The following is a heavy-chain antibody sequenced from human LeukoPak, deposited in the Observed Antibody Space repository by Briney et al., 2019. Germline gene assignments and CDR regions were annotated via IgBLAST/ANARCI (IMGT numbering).Heavy chain of an antibody. V-gene: IGHV3-74*03. CDR1: GFTFSSYL. Sequence: GGSLRLSCAASGFTFSSYLMHWVRQAPGKGLVWVSRIKSDGSDTTYADSVKGRFTISRDNAKNMLYLQMNSLRAEDTAVYYCVNYGWGRPAWGQGTLVTVSS. J-gene: IGHJ4*02. D-gene: IGHD3-10*01. CDR2: IKSDGSDT. CDR3: VNYGWGRPA.